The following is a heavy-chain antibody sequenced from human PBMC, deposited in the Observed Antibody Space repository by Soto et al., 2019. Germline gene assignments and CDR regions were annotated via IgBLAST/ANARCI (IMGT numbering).Heavy chain of an antibody. CDR2: ISSSSSYI. Sequence: KTGGSLRLSCAASGFTFSSYSMNWVRQAPGKGLEWVSSISSSSSYIYYADSVKGRFTISRDNAKNSLYLQMNSLRAEDTAVYYCARAVYSSSSSGDYWGQGTLVTVSS. D-gene: IGHD6-13*01. CDR3: ARAVYSSSSSGDY. V-gene: IGHV3-21*01. CDR1: GFTFSSYS. J-gene: IGHJ4*02.